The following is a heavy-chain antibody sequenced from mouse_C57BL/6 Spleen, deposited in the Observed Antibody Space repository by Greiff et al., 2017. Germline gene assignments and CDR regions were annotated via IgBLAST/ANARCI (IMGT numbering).Heavy chain of an antibody. D-gene: IGHD3-2*02. CDR1: GYTFTDYY. J-gene: IGHJ2*01. CDR3: ARDSSGYD. Sequence: EVQLQQSGPELVKPGASVKISCKASGYTFTDYYMNWVKQSHGKSLEWIGDINPNNGGTSYNQKFKGKATLTVDKSSSTAYMELRSLTSEDSAVYYCARDSSGYDWGQGTTLTVSS. V-gene: IGHV1-26*01. CDR2: INPNNGGT.